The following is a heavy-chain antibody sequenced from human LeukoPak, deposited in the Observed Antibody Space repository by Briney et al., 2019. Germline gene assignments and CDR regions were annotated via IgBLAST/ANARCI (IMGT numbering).Heavy chain of an antibody. CDR3: ARDPRPYSGSGLHFDI. J-gene: IGHJ3*02. CDR2: TGSSSSPI. Sequence: GGSLRLSCAASGFTFSNYNINWVRQAPGKGLEWVSFTGSSSSPIYYADSVKGRFTVSRDNAKNSLYLHLNSLRDEDTAVYYCARDPRPYSGSGLHFDIWGQGTLVTVSS. D-gene: IGHD1-26*01. CDR1: GFTFSNYN. V-gene: IGHV3-48*02.